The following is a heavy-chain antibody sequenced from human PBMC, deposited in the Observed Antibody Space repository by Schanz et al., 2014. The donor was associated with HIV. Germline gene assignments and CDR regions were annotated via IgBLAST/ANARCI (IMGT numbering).Heavy chain of an antibody. CDR3: AKPEYDSSGNSQTHFDY. CDR2: LSYDGINK. Sequence: QVQLVESGGGVVQPGRSLRLSCAASGFTFDSYGIHWVRQAPGKGLEWVAVLSYDGINKYFADSVKGRFTISRDNSKNTLSLQMTALRTEDTAIYYCAKPEYDSSGNSQTHFDYWGQGTLVSVSP. J-gene: IGHJ4*02. D-gene: IGHD3-22*01. V-gene: IGHV3-30*18. CDR1: GFTFDSYG.